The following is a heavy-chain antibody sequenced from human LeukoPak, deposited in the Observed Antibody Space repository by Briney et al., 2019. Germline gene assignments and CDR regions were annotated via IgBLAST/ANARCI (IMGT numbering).Heavy chain of an antibody. V-gene: IGHV1-2*02. J-gene: IGHJ4*02. D-gene: IGHD1-26*01. CDR3: ARGRRILVGDTNAGDFFDY. Sequence: ASVKVSCKASGYTFTNYHINWVRQAPGQGLEWMGWIEPNSGGTYYAQKFQGRVTMTRDTSISTAYMELSWLKSDDTAVYYCARGRRILVGDTNAGDFFDYWGQGTLVTVSS. CDR2: IEPNSGGT. CDR1: GYTFTNYH.